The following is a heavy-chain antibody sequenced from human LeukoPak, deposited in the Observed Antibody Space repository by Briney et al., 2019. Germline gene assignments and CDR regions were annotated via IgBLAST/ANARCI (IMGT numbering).Heavy chain of an antibody. CDR1: GGSISSYY. J-gene: IGHJ4*02. D-gene: IGHD6-19*01. CDR2: IHYSGST. Sequence: TSETLSLTCTVSGGSISSYYWSWIRQPPGKGLEWIGYIHYSGSTNYKASLKSRVSISVDTSKNQFSLKLSSVTAADTAVYYCARAVAGTAFDYWGQGTLVTVSS. V-gene: IGHV4-59*01. CDR3: ARAVAGTAFDY.